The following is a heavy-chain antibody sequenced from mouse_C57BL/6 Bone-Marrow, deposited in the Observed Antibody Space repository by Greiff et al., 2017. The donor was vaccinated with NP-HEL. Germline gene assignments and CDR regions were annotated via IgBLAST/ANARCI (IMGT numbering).Heavy chain of an antibody. J-gene: IGHJ2*01. CDR3: ARGYYSNGY. CDR1: GYAFSSSW. D-gene: IGHD2-5*01. V-gene: IGHV1-82*01. CDR2: IYPGDGDT. Sequence: QVQLQQSGPELVKPGASVKISCKASGYAFSSSWMNWVKQRPGKGLEWIGRIYPGDGDTNYNGKFKGQATLTADKSSSTAYMQLSSLTSEDSAVYFCARGYYSNGYWGQGTTLTVSS.